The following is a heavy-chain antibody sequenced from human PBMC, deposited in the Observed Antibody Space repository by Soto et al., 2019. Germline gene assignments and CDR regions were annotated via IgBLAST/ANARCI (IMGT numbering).Heavy chain of an antibody. Sequence: QVHLVQSGAEVKKPGASVKVSCKASVYIFSTYTMHWVRQAPGQRLEWMGWINAANGNTKYSQNFQGRVTISRDTSASTAYLELSSLRSEDTAVYYCARVSFETSGYADYWGQGTLVTVSS. J-gene: IGHJ4*02. CDR2: INAANGNT. V-gene: IGHV1-3*01. CDR3: ARVSFETSGYADY. D-gene: IGHD3-22*01. CDR1: VYIFSTYT.